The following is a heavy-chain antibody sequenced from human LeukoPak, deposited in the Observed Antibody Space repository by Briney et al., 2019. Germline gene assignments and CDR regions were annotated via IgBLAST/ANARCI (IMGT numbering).Heavy chain of an antibody. J-gene: IGHJ4*02. CDR2: IYSGGGT. Sequence: GGSLRLSCAASGITVSSSYMAWVRQAPGKGLEGVSVIYSGGGTYDADSVKGRFAISRDISKNTVYLQVNSLRDEDTAVYYCARDLEAANTYYFDYWGQGTMVTVSS. V-gene: IGHV3-66*01. CDR1: GITVSSSY. D-gene: IGHD6-13*01. CDR3: ARDLEAANTYYFDY.